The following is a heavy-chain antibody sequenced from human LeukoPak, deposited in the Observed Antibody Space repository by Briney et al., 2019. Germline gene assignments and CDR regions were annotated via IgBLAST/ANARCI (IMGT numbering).Heavy chain of an antibody. Sequence: SVTLSLTCTVSGYSISSGYYWGWIRQPPGKGLEWIGSIYHSGSTYYNPSLKSRVTISVDTSKNQFSLKLSSVTAADTAVYYCARAVVNTPFPFDYWGQGTLVTVSS. CDR1: GYSISSGYY. CDR2: IYHSGST. V-gene: IGHV4-38-2*02. J-gene: IGHJ4*02. CDR3: ARAVVNTPFPFDY. D-gene: IGHD2/OR15-2a*01.